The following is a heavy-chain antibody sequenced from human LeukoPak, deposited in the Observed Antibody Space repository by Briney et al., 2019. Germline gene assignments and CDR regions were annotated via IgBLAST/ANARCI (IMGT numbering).Heavy chain of an antibody. CDR3: ARAPDYATYYFDY. V-gene: IGHV4-59*01. Sequence: TSETLSLXCTVSGGSISSYYWSWIRQPPGKGLEWIGYIYYSGSTNYNPSLKSRVTISVDTSKNQFSLKLSSVTAADTAVYYCARAPDYATYYFDYWGQGTLVTVSS. CDR1: GGSISSYY. CDR2: IYYSGST. J-gene: IGHJ4*02. D-gene: IGHD4-17*01.